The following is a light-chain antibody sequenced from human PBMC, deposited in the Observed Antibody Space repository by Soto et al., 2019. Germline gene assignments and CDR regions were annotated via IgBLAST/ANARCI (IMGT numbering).Light chain of an antibody. CDR2: DTS. CDR3: LLYYGRVRV. CDR1: TGAVTSGHF. V-gene: IGLV7-46*01. J-gene: IGLJ3*02. Sequence: QAVVTQEPSLTVSPGGTVTLTCGSSTGAVTSGHFPYWFQQKPGQAPRTLISDTSNKHSWTPARFSGSLLGGKAALTLSGAQPEDEADYYCLLYYGRVRVFGGGTKLTVL.